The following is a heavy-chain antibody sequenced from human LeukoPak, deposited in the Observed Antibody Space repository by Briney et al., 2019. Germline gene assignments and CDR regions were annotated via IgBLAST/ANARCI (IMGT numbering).Heavy chain of an antibody. CDR2: VKGDGSFT. Sequence: GGSLRLSCAATGFTFRNYWMQWVRQAPGKGMVWISRVKGDGSFTDYADSVKGRFTISRDNAKNTLYLQMYSLRAEDTAAYYCVRDGDDYNFDYWGQGSLVTVSS. CDR1: GFTFRNYW. CDR3: VRDGDDYNFDY. D-gene: IGHD5-24*01. V-gene: IGHV3-74*01. J-gene: IGHJ4*02.